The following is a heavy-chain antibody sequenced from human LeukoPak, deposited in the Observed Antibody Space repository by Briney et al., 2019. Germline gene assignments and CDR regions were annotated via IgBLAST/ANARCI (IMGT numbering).Heavy chain of an antibody. CDR3: ATGHYDSRMYFDL. D-gene: IGHD3-16*01. J-gene: IGHJ2*01. CDR2: IKFDGSLA. CDR1: GLTFNTYW. V-gene: IGHV3-74*01. Sequence: GGSLRLSCGASGLTFNTYWTHWVRQAPGKGLVWVSQIKFDGSLASYADSVKGRFTISRDNTKNTLYLQMNSLRSEDTGVYYCATGHYDSRMYFDLWGRGTLVIVSS.